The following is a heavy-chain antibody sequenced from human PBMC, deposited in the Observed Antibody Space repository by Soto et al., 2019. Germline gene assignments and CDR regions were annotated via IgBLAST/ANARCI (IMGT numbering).Heavy chain of an antibody. D-gene: IGHD6-19*01. CDR2: ISGRASRA. CDR1: GFTFSSYA. CDR3: AKDRRQGAVAGTSDFDY. Sequence: EVQMLESGGGLVQPGGSLRLSCAASGFTFSSYAMSWVRQAPGKGLEWVSTISGRASRAYYADSVKGRFTISRDNSKNALYLQVNSLRAEDTAIYYCAKDRRQGAVAGTSDFDYWGQGTLVTVSS. V-gene: IGHV3-23*01. J-gene: IGHJ4*02.